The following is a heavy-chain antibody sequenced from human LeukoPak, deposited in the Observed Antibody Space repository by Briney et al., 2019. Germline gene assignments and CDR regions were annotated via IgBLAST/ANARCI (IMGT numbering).Heavy chain of an antibody. CDR3: ARSWPNSAAAYGDYATYFDY. V-gene: IGHV3-30*04. CDR1: GFTFSSYA. Sequence: PGGSLRLSCAASGFTFSSYAMHWVRQAPGKGLEWVAVISYDGGNKYYADSVKGRFTISRDNSKNTLYLQMNSLRAEDTAVYYCARSWPNSAAAYGDYATYFDYWGQGTLVTVSS. D-gene: IGHD4-17*01. J-gene: IGHJ4*02. CDR2: ISYDGGNK.